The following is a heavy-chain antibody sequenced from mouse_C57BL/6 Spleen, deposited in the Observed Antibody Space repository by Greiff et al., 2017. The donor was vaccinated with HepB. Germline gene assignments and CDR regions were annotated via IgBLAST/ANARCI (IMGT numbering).Heavy chain of an antibody. D-gene: IGHD2-5*01. CDR1: GYTFTSYW. CDR3: ARAYYSNLYWYFDV. Sequence: QVHVKQPGAELVKPGASVKMSCKASGYTFTSYWITWVKQRPGQGLEWIGDIYPGSGSTNYNEKFKSKATLTVDTSSSTAYMQLSSLTSEDSAVYYCARAYYSNLYWYFDVWGTGTTVTVSS. CDR2: IYPGSGST. V-gene: IGHV1-55*01. J-gene: IGHJ1*03.